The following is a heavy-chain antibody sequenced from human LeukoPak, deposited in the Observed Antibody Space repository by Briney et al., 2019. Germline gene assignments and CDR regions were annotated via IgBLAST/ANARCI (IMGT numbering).Heavy chain of an antibody. J-gene: IGHJ4*02. Sequence: PGGSLRLSCSASGFTFSDDAMDWVRQAPGKGLEYVSAISTVIGRTFYADSVKDRFTISRDNSGHTLYLQMSSLRPEDPAVYYCAKPARGSGIQSGFASWGQGTLVTVSS. CDR1: GFTFSDDA. CDR2: ISTVIGRT. D-gene: IGHD3-10*01. CDR3: AKPARGSGIQSGFAS. V-gene: IGHV3-64D*08.